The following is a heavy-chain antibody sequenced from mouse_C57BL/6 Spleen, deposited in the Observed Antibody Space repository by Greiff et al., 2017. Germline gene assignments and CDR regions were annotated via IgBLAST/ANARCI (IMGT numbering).Heavy chain of an antibody. CDR2: SRNKANDYTT. J-gene: IGHJ1*03. D-gene: IGHD2-5*01. Sequence: EVKLMESGGGLVQSGRSLRLSCATSGFTFSDFYMEWVRQAPGKGLEWIAASRNKANDYTTEYSASVKGRFIVSRDTSQSILYLQMNALRAEDTAIYYCARDADIVEGYFDVWGTGTTVTVSS. V-gene: IGHV7-1*01. CDR3: ARDADIVEGYFDV. CDR1: GFTFSDFY.